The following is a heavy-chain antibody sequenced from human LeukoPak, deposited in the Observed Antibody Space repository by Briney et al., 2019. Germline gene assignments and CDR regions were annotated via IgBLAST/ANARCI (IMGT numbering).Heavy chain of an antibody. CDR3: ARVNYYDSSGYYYPLYYFDY. J-gene: IGHJ4*02. D-gene: IGHD3-22*01. CDR2: IIPIFGTA. V-gene: IGHV1-69*13. Sequence: ASVKVSCKASGGTFSSYAISWVRQAPGQGLEWMGGIIPIFGTANYAQKFQGRVTITADESTSTAYMELSSLRSEDTAVYYCARVNYYDSSGYYYPLYYFDYWGQGTLVTVSS. CDR1: GGTFSSYA.